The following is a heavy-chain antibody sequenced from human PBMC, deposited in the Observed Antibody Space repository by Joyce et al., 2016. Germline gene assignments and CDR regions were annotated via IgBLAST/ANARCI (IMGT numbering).Heavy chain of an antibody. CDR3: AKDRPYSTYYYFYYMDV. V-gene: IGHV3-23*01. J-gene: IGHJ6*03. CDR1: GFTFNNYG. D-gene: IGHD4-11*01. Sequence: EVQLLESGGGLVQPGGSLLLSCAASGFTFNNYGLTWVRQVPGKGLEWVSSISDIGGSTYYADSVRDRFTISRDNSKNTLFLQMTSLTAEDTAVYYCAKDRPYSTYYYFYYMDVWGKGTTVTVSS. CDR2: ISDIGGST.